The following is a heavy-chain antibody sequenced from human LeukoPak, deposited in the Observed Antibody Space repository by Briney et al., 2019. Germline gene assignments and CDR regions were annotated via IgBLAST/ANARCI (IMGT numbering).Heavy chain of an antibody. CDR3: AKVKGYSSSFDY. Sequence: QPGGSLRLSCAASGFTFSSYAMHWVRQAPGKGLEWVAVISYDGSNKYYADSVKGRFTISRDNSKNTLYLQMNSLRAEDTAVYYCAKVKGYSSSFDYWGQGTLVTVSS. CDR2: ISYDGSNK. J-gene: IGHJ4*02. CDR1: GFTFSSYA. D-gene: IGHD6-6*01. V-gene: IGHV3-30*04.